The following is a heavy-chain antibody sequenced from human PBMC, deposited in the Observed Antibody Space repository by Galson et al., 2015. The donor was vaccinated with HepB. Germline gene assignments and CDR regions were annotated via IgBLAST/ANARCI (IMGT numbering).Heavy chain of an antibody. D-gene: IGHD2/OR15-2a*01. CDR1: GYSFTTYF. CDR2: INPSTGST. Sequence: SVKVSCKASGYSFTTYFINWVRQAPGQGPEWMGLINPSTGSTNYARKFQGRVTMTRDTSASTVYMELSSLRSEDTAVYYCATDGKYCNTTTCYTEWFQHWGQGTLVTVSS. CDR3: ATDGKYCNTTTCYTEWFQH. V-gene: IGHV1-46*01. J-gene: IGHJ1*01.